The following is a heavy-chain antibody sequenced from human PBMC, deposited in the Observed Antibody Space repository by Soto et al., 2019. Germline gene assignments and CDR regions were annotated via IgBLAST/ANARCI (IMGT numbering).Heavy chain of an antibody. V-gene: IGHV3-23*01. CDR3: EKADGEQWLLPHLDK. CDR2: ISWCGGST. Sequence: EVQLLESGGGVVQPGGSLRLSCVASGFNFKKLAMSCVRQAPGEGLEWVSGISWCGGSTSYAGSVKGRFRIARDDSTNTLSLQMNNLRVEDTAQYCCEKADGEQWLLPHLDKWGQGTLVTVS. D-gene: IGHD6-19*01. J-gene: IGHJ4*02. CDR1: GFNFKKLA.